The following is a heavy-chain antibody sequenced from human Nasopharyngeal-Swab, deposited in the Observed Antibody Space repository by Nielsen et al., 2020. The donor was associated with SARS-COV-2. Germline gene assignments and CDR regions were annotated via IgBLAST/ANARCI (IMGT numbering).Heavy chain of an antibody. D-gene: IGHD3-22*01. J-gene: IGHJ4*02. CDR2: ISWISGSI. CDR1: GFTFDDYA. Sequence: GGSLRLSCAASGFTFDDYAMHWVRQAPGKGLVWVSVISWISGSIGYADSVKGRLTISRDNAKNSLYLQMNSLRAEDTALYYCAKESYDSSGYYYDFDYWGQGTLVTVSS. V-gene: IGHV3-9*01. CDR3: AKESYDSSGYYYDFDY.